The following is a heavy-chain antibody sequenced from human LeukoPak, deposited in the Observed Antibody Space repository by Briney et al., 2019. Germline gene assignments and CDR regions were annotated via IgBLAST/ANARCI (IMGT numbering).Heavy chain of an antibody. D-gene: IGHD3-10*01. Sequence: GGSLRLSCAASGFTFSSYAMHWVRQAPGKGLEWVAVISYDGSNKYYADSVKGRFTTPRDNSKNTLYLQMNSLRAEDTAVYYCARVRSITMVRGAIGLWGQGTLVTVSS. CDR1: GFTFSSYA. V-gene: IGHV3-30*04. J-gene: IGHJ4*02. CDR3: ARVRSITMVRGAIGL. CDR2: ISYDGSNK.